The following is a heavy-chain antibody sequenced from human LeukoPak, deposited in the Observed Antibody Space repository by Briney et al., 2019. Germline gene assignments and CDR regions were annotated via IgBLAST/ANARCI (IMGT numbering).Heavy chain of an antibody. J-gene: IGHJ4*02. Sequence: QPSETLSLTCAVSGYSISSGYYWGWIRQPPGKGLEWVSGISGSGSGTFFADSVKGRFTISRDNSKNTVYLQMNSLRADDTAIYFCARKTPLNPHDYWGQGTLVTVSS. V-gene: IGHV3-23*01. CDR1: GYSISSGYY. CDR3: ARKTPLNPHDY. CDR2: ISGSGSGT.